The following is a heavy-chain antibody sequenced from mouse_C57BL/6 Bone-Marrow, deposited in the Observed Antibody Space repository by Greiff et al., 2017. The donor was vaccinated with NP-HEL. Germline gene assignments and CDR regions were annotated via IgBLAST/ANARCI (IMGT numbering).Heavy chain of an antibody. CDR2: INPGSGGN. J-gene: IGHJ4*01. V-gene: IGHV1-54*01. CDR3: ARSPITTVVARGAYAMDY. CDR1: GYAFTNYL. Sequence: QVQLQQSGAELVRPGTSVKVSCKASGYAFTNYLIEWVKQRPGQGLEWIGVINPGSGGNNYNEKVKGKATLTADQSSSTAYMHISSLTSEDSAVYFSARSPITTVVARGAYAMDYWGQGTSVTVSS. D-gene: IGHD1-1*01.